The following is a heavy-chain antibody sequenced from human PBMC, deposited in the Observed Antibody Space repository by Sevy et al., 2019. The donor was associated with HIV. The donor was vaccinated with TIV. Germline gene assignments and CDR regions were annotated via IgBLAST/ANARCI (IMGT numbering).Heavy chain of an antibody. CDR3: ARETVYSSSPIYYGMDV. J-gene: IGHJ6*02. Sequence: GGSLRLSYAASGFTFSSYAMHWVRQAPGKGLEWVAVISYDGSNKYYADSVKGRFTISRDNSKNTLYLQMNSLRAEDTAVYYCARETVYSSSPIYYGMDVWGQGTTVTVSS. V-gene: IGHV3-30-3*01. CDR1: GFTFSSYA. CDR2: ISYDGSNK. D-gene: IGHD6-6*01.